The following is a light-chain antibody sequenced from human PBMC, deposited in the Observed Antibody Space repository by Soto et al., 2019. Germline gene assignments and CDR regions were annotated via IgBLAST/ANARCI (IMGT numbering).Light chain of an antibody. CDR1: QSVSRSY. CDR3: QQYGSSPIT. V-gene: IGKV3-20*01. J-gene: IGKJ5*01. Sequence: EIVLTQSPGTLSLSPGERDTLSYRASQSVSRSYVDWYQQKPGQAPRLLSDGASSRATGSPDRFSGSGAGTDFTLTISRLEPADFAVYYCQQYGSSPITFGQGTRLEIK. CDR2: GAS.